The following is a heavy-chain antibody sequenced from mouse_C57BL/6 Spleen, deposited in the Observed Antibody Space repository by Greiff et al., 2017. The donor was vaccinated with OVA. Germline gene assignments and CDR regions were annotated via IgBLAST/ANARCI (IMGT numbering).Heavy chain of an antibody. D-gene: IGHD1-1*01. CDR2: INPNNGGN. V-gene: IGHV1-18*01. CDR1: GYTFTDYN. Sequence: VHVKQSGPELVKPGASVKIPCKASGYTFTDYNMDWVKQSHGKSLEWIGDINPNNGGNIYNQKFKGKATLTVDKSSSTAYMELRSLTSEDTAVYYCARGGGSSEAWFAYWGQGTLVTVSA. CDR3: ARGGGSSEAWFAY. J-gene: IGHJ3*01.